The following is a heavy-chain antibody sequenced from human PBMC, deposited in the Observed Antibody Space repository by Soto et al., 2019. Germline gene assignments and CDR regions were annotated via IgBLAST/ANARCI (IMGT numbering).Heavy chain of an antibody. D-gene: IGHD6-19*01. CDR3: AKDSSGWSTSSPFDY. J-gene: IGHJ4*02. CDR1: GFTFSSYA. V-gene: IGHV3-23*01. CDR2: ISGSGGST. Sequence: GGSLRLSCAASGFTFSSYAMSWVRQAPGKGLEWVSAISGSGGSTYYAEPVKGRFTISRDNSKNTLYLQMNSLRAEETAVYYCAKDSSGWSTSSPFDYWGQGTLVTVSS.